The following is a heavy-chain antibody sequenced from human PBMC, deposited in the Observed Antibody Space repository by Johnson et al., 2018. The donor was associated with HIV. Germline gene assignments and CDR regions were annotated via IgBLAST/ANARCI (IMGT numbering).Heavy chain of an antibody. CDR2: ISYDGSYR. J-gene: IGHJ3*02. Sequence: QVQLVESGGGVVQPGRSLRLSCAASGFTFSSCGMHWVRQAPGKGLEWVAVISYDGSYRYYADSVKGRFTISRDNSKNSLYLQMNSLRAEDTAVYYCARDELYRRYALTAFDIWGQGTMVTVSS. CDR1: GFTFSSCG. CDR3: ARDELYRRYALTAFDI. V-gene: IGHV3-30*03. D-gene: IGHD2-8*02.